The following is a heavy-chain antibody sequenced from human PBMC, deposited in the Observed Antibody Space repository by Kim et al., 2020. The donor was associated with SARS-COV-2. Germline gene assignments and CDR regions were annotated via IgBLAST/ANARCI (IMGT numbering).Heavy chain of an antibody. D-gene: IGHD3-22*01. J-gene: IGHJ4*02. CDR3: AREGRYYYDSSGYYHFDY. Sequence: SETLSLTCTVSGGSISSGGYYWSWIRQHPGKGLEWIGYIYYSGSTYYNPSLKSRVTISVDTSKNQFSLKLSSVTAADTAVYYCAREGRYYYDSSGYYHFDYWGQGTLVTVSS. CDR2: IYYSGST. V-gene: IGHV4-31*03. CDR1: GGSISSGGYY.